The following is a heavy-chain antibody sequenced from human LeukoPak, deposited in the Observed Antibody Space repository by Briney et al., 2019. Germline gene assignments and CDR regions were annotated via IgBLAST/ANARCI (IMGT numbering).Heavy chain of an antibody. V-gene: IGHV3-30*18. CDR3: AKSLYSSGWSSDY. CDR1: GFTFSTYG. CDR2: ILYDGSEK. J-gene: IGHJ4*02. D-gene: IGHD6-19*01. Sequence: AGRSLRLSCAASGFTFSTYGMHWVRQAPGKGLEWVAVILYDGSEKYYADSVKGRFTISRDNSKNTLYLQMNSLRAEDTAVYYCAKSLYSSGWSSDYWGQGTLVTVSS.